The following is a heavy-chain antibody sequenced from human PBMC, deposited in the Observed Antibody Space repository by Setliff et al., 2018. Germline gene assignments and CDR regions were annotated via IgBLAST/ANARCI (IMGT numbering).Heavy chain of an antibody. Sequence: PGASLTISCKASGYIFTNYWIGWVRQMPGKGLEWMGVIYPGDSDTRYSPSFQGQVTISADKSINTAYLQWSSLKASDTAIYYCTRHEDRNKCTSSSCYRENDAFDVWGQGAMVTVS. CDR3: TRHEDRNKCTSSSCYRENDAFDV. CDR1: GYIFTNYW. V-gene: IGHV5-51*01. J-gene: IGHJ3*01. CDR2: IYPGDSDT. D-gene: IGHD2-2*01.